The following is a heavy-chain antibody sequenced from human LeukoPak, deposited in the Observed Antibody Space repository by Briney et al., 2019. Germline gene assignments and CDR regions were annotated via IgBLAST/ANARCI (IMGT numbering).Heavy chain of an antibody. D-gene: IGHD3-10*01. Sequence: GESLKISCKGSGYSFMNHWIGWVRQMPGKGLEWMGIIYPGDSDTRYSPSFQGQVTISADKSISTAYLQWSSLKASDTAMYYCARQGRYYGSGSYEGFNDYWGQGTLVTVSS. J-gene: IGHJ4*02. CDR2: IYPGDSDT. CDR3: ARQGRYYGSGSYEGFNDY. CDR1: GYSFMNHW. V-gene: IGHV5-51*01.